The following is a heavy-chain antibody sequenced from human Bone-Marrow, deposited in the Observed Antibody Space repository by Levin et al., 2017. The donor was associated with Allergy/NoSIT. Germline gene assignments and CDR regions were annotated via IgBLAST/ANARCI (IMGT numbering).Heavy chain of an antibody. CDR2: ITSSSNYK. CDR3: ARIEAPYYYDSSGSDY. V-gene: IGHV3-21*01. Sequence: KSGGSLRLSCAASGFAFYTYTMNWVRQAPGKGLEWVSSITSSSNYKYYADSVKGRFTISRDNANNSLYLQLNSLRAEDTAIYYCARIEAPYYYDSSGSDYWGQGTLVTVSP. D-gene: IGHD3-22*01. J-gene: IGHJ4*02. CDR1: GFAFYTYT.